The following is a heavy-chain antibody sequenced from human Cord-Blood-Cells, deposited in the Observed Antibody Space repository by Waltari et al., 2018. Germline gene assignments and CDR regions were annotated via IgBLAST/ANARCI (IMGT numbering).Heavy chain of an antibody. J-gene: IGHJ4*02. CDR3: ARGDSPAEYSFDY. V-gene: IGHV1-2*04. Sequence: QVQLVQPGAEVKKPGASVKVSCKASGYTFTGFYMHWARQDPGQGLEWMGWINPNSGGTNYAQKFQGWVTMTRDTSISTAYMELSRLRSDDTAVYYCARGDSPAEYSFDYWGQGTLVTVSS. CDR2: INPNSGGT. CDR1: GYTFTGFY. D-gene: IGHD6-6*01.